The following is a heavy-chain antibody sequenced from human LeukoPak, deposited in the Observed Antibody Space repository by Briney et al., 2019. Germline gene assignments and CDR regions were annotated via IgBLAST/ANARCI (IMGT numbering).Heavy chain of an antibody. J-gene: IGHJ6*02. CDR2: ISYDGSDK. CDR1: GFTLGSYA. V-gene: IGHV3-30*04. D-gene: IGHD3-10*01. CDR3: ARDRGRGVGQRHYGMDV. Sequence: PGRSLRLSCAASGFTLGSYAIHWVRQAPGQGLEWVAVISYDGSDKAYSDSVKGRLTISRDDSKNTLYLQMNSLREEDTAVYYCARDRGRGVGQRHYGMDVWGQGTTVTVSS.